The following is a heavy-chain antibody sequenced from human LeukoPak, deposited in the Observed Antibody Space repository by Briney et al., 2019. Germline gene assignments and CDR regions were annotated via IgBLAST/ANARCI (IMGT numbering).Heavy chain of an antibody. V-gene: IGHV3-66*01. J-gene: IGHJ4*02. CDR1: GFTFSRFW. CDR3: VRDRGAYFYDTGY. CDR2: IYSGGST. D-gene: IGHD3-22*01. Sequence: GGSLRLSCAASGFTFSRFWMSWVRQAPGKGLEWVSVIYSGGSTYYADSVKGRFIISRDNSKNTLYFQMNSLRAEDTAVYYCVRDRGAYFYDTGYWGQGILVTVSS.